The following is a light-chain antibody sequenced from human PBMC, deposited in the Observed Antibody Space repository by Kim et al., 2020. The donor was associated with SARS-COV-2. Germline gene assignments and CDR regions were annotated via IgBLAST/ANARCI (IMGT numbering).Light chain of an antibody. CDR1: KLGVKY. J-gene: IGLJ3*02. CDR2: QDN. CDR3: QAWDSSFHWV. Sequence: SPGPTARITCSGDKLGVKYACWYQQKPGQCPVLVIYQDNKRPSGIPERISGSNSGNTATLTISGTQAMDEADYYCQAWDSSFHWVFGGGTQLTVL. V-gene: IGLV3-1*01.